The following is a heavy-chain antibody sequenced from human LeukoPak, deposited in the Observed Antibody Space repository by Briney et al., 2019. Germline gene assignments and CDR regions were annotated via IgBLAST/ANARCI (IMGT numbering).Heavy chain of an antibody. V-gene: IGHV1-69*10. CDR2: IIPIFGIA. CDR3: ARDGHTAMVLPLPLNY. D-gene: IGHD5-18*01. CDR1: GGTFSSYA. J-gene: IGHJ4*02. Sequence: ASVKVSCKASGGTFSSYAISWVRQAPGQGLEWMGGIIPIFGIANYAQKFQGRVTITADKSTSTAYMELSSLRSEDTAVYYCARDGHTAMVLPLPLNYWGQGTLVTVSS.